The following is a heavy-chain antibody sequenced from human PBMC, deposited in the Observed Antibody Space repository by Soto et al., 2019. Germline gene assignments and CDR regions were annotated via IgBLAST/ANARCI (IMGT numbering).Heavy chain of an antibody. J-gene: IGHJ3*02. Sequence: SETLSLTCTVSGGSISSSNYYWGWIRQPPGKGLEWIGSIYYIGSTYYNPSLKSRVTISVDTSKNQFSLKLSSVTAADTAVYYCARLPRTYCSSTSCYTNAFDIWGQGTMVTVSS. CDR2: IYYIGST. CDR1: GGSISSSNYY. V-gene: IGHV4-39*01. CDR3: ARLPRTYCSSTSCYTNAFDI. D-gene: IGHD2-2*02.